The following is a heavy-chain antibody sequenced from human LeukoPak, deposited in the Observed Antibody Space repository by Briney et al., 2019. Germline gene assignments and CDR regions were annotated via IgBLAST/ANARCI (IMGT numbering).Heavy chain of an antibody. V-gene: IGHV3-23*01. CDR3: AQDIAWGAFEH. D-gene: IGHD7-27*01. CDR1: GFTFRNHG. J-gene: IGHJ4*02. CDR2: ISPSGGGT. Sequence: GGTLRLSCAASGFTFRNHGMNWVRQAPGKGLEWVSGISPSGGGTYYADSVKGRFTISRDDSKNTLSLQMNSLRDEDTALYYCAQDIAWGAFEHWGQGTLVTVSS.